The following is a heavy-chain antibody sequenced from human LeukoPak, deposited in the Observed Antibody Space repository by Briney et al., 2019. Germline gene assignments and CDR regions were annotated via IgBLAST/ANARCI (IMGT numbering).Heavy chain of an antibody. Sequence: PGGSLRLSCAASGFTFSSYAMSWVRQAPGKGLEWVATIKPDGSAQYYVDSVKGRFTIFRDNAKNSLFLQINSLRAEDTAVYYCARGKDCSSTSCYESADYWGQGTLVTVSS. CDR2: IKPDGSAQ. D-gene: IGHD2-2*01. J-gene: IGHJ4*02. CDR1: GFTFSSYA. CDR3: ARGKDCSSTSCYESADY. V-gene: IGHV3-7*01.